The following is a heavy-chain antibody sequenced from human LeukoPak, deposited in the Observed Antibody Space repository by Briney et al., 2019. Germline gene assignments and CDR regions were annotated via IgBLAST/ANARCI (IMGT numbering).Heavy chain of an antibody. J-gene: IGHJ5*02. CDR1: GFTFSDSS. CDR2: MEKELNGYAT. D-gene: IGHD1-26*01. CDR3: TRDSGTYNWLDP. V-gene: IGHV3-73*01. Sequence: QAGGSLTLSCAASGFTFSDSSIHWVRQASGKGLEWIGLMEKELNGYATAYAASVRGRFTISRDDSQNTAYLQMDSLKTEDTALYYCTRDSGTYNWLDPWGQGTLVTVSS.